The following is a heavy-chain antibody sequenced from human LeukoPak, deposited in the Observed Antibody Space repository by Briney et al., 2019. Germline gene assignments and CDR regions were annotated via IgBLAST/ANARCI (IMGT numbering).Heavy chain of an antibody. CDR2: INHSGST. D-gene: IGHD3-16*02. J-gene: IGHJ6*03. CDR1: GFPISTNG. Sequence: PGGSLRLSCAASGFPISTNGMSWVRQPPGKGLEWIGEINHSGSTNYNPSLKSRVTISVDTSKNQFSLKLSSVTAADTAVYYCARGRYYDYVWGSYRHYYYYYMDVWGKGTTVTVSS. V-gene: IGHV4-34*01. CDR3: ARGRYYDYVWGSYRHYYYYYMDV.